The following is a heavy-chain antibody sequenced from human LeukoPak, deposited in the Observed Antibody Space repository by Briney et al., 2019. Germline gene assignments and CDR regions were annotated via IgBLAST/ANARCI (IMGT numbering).Heavy chain of an antibody. V-gene: IGHV3-53*01. J-gene: IGHJ4*02. Sequence: TGGSLRLSCAASGFTVSSNYMSWVRQAPGKGLEWVSVIYSGGSTYYADSVKGRFTISRHNSKNTLYLQMNSLRGEDTAVYYCAREEAFQLEASLDQWGQGTLVTVSS. CDR2: IYSGGST. CDR1: GFTVSSNY. CDR3: AREEAFQLEASLDQ. D-gene: IGHD3-3*01.